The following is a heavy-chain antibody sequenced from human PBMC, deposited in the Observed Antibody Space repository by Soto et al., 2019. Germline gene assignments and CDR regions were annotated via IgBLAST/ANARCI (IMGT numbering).Heavy chain of an antibody. J-gene: IGHJ4*02. D-gene: IGHD4-4*01. CDR2: IKQDGSER. CDR3: ARDPFVLTTVEDGYFDY. Sequence: GGSLRLSCAASGFTFSSYWMSWVRQAPGKGLEWVANIKQDGSERYYVDSVKGRFTISRDNARNSLYLQMNSLIAEDTAIYYCARDPFVLTTVEDGYFDYWGQGTLVTVSS. V-gene: IGHV3-7*05. CDR1: GFTFSSYW.